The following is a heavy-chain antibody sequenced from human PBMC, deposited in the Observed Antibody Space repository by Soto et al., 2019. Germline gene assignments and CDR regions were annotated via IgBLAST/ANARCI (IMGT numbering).Heavy chain of an antibody. J-gene: IGHJ5*02. CDR2: IYYSGST. D-gene: IGHD3-10*01. V-gene: IGHV4-59*01. CDR1: GGSISSYH. CDR3: ARALWFGELLFRGDWFDP. Sequence: PSETLSLTCTVSGGSISSYHWSWIRQPPGKGLVLIGYIYYSGSTNYNPSLKSRFTISVDTSKNQFSLKLSSVTAADTAVYYCARALWFGELLFRGDWFDPWGQGTLVTVSS.